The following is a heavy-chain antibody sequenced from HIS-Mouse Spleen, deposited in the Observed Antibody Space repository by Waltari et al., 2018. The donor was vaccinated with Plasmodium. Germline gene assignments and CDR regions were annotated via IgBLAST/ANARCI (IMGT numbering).Heavy chain of an antibody. CDR3: ARAGTDAFDI. D-gene: IGHD1-1*01. CDR2: INHSGST. J-gene: IGHJ3*02. CDR1: GGSFSGYY. V-gene: IGHV4-34*01. Sequence: QVQLQQWGAGLLKPSETLSLTCAVYGGSFSGYYWSGIRQPPGKGLEWIGEINHSGSTNYNPSLKSRVTISVDTSKNQFSLKLSSVTAADTAVYYCARAGTDAFDIWGQGTMVTVSS.